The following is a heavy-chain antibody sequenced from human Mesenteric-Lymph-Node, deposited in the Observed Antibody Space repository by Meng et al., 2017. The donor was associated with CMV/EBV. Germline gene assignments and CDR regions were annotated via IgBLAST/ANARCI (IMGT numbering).Heavy chain of an antibody. D-gene: IGHD4-17*01. CDR1: GFAFSTYT. V-gene: IGHV3-23*03. CDR3: GKWSSRGDYSGVR. J-gene: IGHJ4*02. Sequence: GESLKISCAASGFAFSTYTMSWVRQVPGKGLEWISVIYSETNAAYYADSVRGRFTISRDNSKDTIYLHMKSLRVEDTAAYYCGKWSSRGDYSGVRWGQGTLVTVSS. CDR2: IYSETNAA.